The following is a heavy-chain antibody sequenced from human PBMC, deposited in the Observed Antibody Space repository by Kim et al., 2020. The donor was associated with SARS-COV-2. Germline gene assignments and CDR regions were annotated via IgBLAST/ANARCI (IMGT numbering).Heavy chain of an antibody. J-gene: IGHJ3*02. D-gene: IGHD3-10*01. Sequence: QKFQGRVTMTEETSTDTAYMELSSLRSEDTAVYYCATADYGSGRGDAFDIWGQGTMVTVSS. V-gene: IGHV1-24*01. CDR3: ATADYGSGRGDAFDI.